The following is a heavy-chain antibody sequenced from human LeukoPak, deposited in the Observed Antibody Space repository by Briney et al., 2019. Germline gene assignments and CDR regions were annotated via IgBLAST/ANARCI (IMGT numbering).Heavy chain of an antibody. CDR1: GYTFTGYY. J-gene: IGHJ3*02. CDR2: ISPNSGGT. Sequence: ASVKVSCKASGYTFTGYYMHWVRQAPGQGLEWMGRISPNSGGTNYAQKFQGRVTMTRDTSISTAYMELSRLRSDDTAVYYCARVWGIVGASDAFDIWGQGTMVTVSS. CDR3: ARVWGIVGASDAFDI. D-gene: IGHD1-26*01. V-gene: IGHV1-2*06.